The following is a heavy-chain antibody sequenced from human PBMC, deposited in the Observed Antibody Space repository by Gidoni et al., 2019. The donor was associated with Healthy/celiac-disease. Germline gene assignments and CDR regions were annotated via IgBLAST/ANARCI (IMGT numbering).Heavy chain of an antibody. CDR2: INHSGST. D-gene: IGHD2-15*01. CDR1: GGSFSGYY. J-gene: IGHJ6*03. V-gene: IGHV4-34*01. Sequence: QVQLQQWGAGLFKPSETLSLTCAVYGGSFSGYYCSWIRQPPGKGLEWIGEINHSGSTNYNPALKSRVTISGETYKNQFCLKLSSVTAEETAVYYCARGRGYCSGGSCSRRRYMDVWGKGTTVTVSS. CDR3: ARGRGYCSGGSCSRRRYMDV.